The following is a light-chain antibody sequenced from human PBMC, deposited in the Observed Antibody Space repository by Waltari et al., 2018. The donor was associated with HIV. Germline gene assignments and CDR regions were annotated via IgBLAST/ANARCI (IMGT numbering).Light chain of an antibody. V-gene: IGLV3-21*04. J-gene: IGLJ1*01. Sequence: SYVLAQPPSVSVAPGKTARITCGGNIIGSKSVHWYQQKPGQAPVVVIYYDSDRPSGIPERFSGSNAGNTATLTISRVEAGDEADYYCQVWDSSSDAYVFGTGTKVTVL. CDR2: YDS. CDR1: IIGSKS. CDR3: QVWDSSSDAYV.